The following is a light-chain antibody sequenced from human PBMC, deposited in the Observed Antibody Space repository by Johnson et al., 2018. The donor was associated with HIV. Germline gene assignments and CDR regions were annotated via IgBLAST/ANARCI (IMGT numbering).Light chain of an antibody. J-gene: IGLJ1*01. CDR1: SSNIGNNY. V-gene: IGLV1-51*01. Sequence: QSVLTQPPSVSAAPGQKVTISCSGSSSNIGNNYVSWYQQLPGTAPKLLIYDNNKRPSGIPDRFSGSKSGTSATLGITGLQTGDEAGYYCGTWDSNLSAYVFGTGTKVTVL. CDR3: GTWDSNLSAYV. CDR2: DNN.